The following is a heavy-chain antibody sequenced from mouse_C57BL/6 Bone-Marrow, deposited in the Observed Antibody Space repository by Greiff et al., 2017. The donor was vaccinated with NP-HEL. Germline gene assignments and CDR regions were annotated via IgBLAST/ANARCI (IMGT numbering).Heavy chain of an antibody. D-gene: IGHD1-1*01. V-gene: IGHV1-82*01. J-gene: IGHJ1*03. CDR2: IYPGDGDT. CDR3: ARSPFYYGSSSWYFDV. CDR1: GYAFSSSW. Sequence: QVQLQQSGPELVKPGASVKISCKASGYAFSSSWMNWVKQRPGKGLEWIGRIYPGDGDTNYNGKFKGKATLTADKSSSTAYMQLRSLTSEDSAVYFCARSPFYYGSSSWYFDVWGTGTTVTVSS.